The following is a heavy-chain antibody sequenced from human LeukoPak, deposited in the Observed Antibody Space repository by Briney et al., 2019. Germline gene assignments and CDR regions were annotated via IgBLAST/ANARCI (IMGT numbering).Heavy chain of an antibody. V-gene: IGHV4-39*07. CDR2: IYYSGST. Sequence: SETLSLTCTVSGGSISSSSYYWGWIRQPPGKGLEWIGSIYYSGSTDYNPPFKSRVTISVDTSKNQFSLRLTSVTAADTAVYYCASGRRAFYYFPTWGQGTLVTVSS. CDR3: ASGRRAFYYFPT. CDR1: GGSISSSSYY. D-gene: IGHD2/OR15-2a*01. J-gene: IGHJ4*02.